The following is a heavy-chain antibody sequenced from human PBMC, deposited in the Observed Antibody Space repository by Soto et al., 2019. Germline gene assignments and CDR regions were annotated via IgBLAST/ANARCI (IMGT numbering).Heavy chain of an antibody. V-gene: IGHV3-23*01. CDR2: ISTSDGDT. CDR3: ASGSGHYPKYTWFDP. Sequence: GGSLRLSCAASGFAFSDYAMTWVRQAPGKGLEWVSTISTSDGDTYYADSVKGRFTISRDNSRNTLYLQMSSLRAEDTAVYYCASGSGHYPKYTWFDPWAQGALVTVSS. D-gene: IGHD3-10*01. CDR1: GFAFSDYA. J-gene: IGHJ5*02.